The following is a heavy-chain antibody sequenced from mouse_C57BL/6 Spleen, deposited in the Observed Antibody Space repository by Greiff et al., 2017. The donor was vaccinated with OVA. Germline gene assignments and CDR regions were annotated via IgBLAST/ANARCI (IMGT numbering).Heavy chain of an antibody. CDR1: GFSLTSYG. D-gene: IGHD1-1*01. J-gene: IGHJ1*03. Sequence: QVQLKESGPGLVQPSQSLSITCTVSGFSLTSYGVHWVRQSPGKGLEWLGVIWSGGSTDYNAAFISSLSISKDNSKSQVFFKMNSLQADDTAIYYCARNGAYGSSHCYFDVWGTGTTVTVSS. V-gene: IGHV2-2*01. CDR3: ARNGAYGSSHCYFDV. CDR2: IWSGGST.